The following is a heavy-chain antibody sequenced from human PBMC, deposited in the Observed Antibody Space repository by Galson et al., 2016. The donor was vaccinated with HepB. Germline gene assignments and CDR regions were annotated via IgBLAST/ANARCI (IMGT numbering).Heavy chain of an antibody. V-gene: IGHV4-59*01. Sequence: SETLSLTCTVSGGSISSYYWSWIRQPPGKGLEWIGYIYYSGSTNYNPSLKSRVTISVDTSKNQFSLKLSSVTAADTAVYYCASSYDSSLFNFDLWGRGTLVTVSS. J-gene: IGHJ2*01. D-gene: IGHD3-22*01. CDR2: IYYSGST. CDR1: GGSISSYY. CDR3: ASSYDSSLFNFDL.